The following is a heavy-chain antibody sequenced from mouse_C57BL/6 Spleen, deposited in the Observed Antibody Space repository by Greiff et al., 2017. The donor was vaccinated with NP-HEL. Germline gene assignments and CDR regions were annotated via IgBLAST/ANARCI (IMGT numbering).Heavy chain of an antibody. D-gene: IGHD2-4*01. CDR2: IDPSDSET. CDR1: GYTFTSYW. J-gene: IGHJ2*01. V-gene: IGHV1-52*01. Sequence: QVQLQQSGAELVRPGSSVKLSCKASGYTFTSYWMHWVKQRPIQGLEWIGNIDPSDSETHYNQKFKDKATLTVDESSSTAYMQLSSLTSEDSAVYYCARSGDYDGDYWGQGTTLTVSS. CDR3: ARSGDYDGDY.